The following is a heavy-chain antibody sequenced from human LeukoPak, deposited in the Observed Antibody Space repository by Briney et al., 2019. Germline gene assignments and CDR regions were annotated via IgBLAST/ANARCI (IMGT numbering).Heavy chain of an antibody. CDR1: GYTLTELS. CDR3: ARATGEENSSGWYLWFDP. D-gene: IGHD6-19*01. J-gene: IGHJ5*02. V-gene: IGHV1-24*01. Sequence: ASVKVSCKVSGYTLTELSMHWVRQAPGKGLEWMGGFDPEDGETIYAQKFQGRVTMTEDTSTDTAYMELSSLRSEDTAVYYCARATGEENSSGWYLWFDPWGQGTLVTVSS. CDR2: FDPEDGET.